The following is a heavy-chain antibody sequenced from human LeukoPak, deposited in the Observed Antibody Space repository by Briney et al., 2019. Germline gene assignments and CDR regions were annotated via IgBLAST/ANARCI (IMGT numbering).Heavy chain of an antibody. CDR3: ARDRGTMIVVVNGEDWFDP. Sequence: KTSETLSLTCTASAYSISSDYYWGWIRQPPGKGLEWIGSIYHSGSTYYNPSLKSRVTISVDTSKNQFSLKLSSVTAADTAVYYCARDRGTMIVVVNGEDWFDPWGQGTLVTVSS. CDR2: IYHSGST. D-gene: IGHD3-22*01. CDR1: AYSISSDYY. J-gene: IGHJ5*02. V-gene: IGHV4-38-2*02.